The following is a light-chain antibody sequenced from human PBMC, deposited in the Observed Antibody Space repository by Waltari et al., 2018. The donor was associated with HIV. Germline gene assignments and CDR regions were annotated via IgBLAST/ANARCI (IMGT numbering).Light chain of an antibody. V-gene: IGLV2-14*03. CDR2: AVI. J-gene: IGLJ3*02. CDR3: GSYSTGSALVV. Sequence: QPALTRPPSLPGFPDRPLPTPALGPFGKLGPFNHASWYQQHPGRAPKLLIYAVIHRPSGVSNRFSASKSGNTASLTISGLQSDDEADYYCGSYSTGSALVVFGGGTKVTVL. CDR1: FGKLGPFNH.